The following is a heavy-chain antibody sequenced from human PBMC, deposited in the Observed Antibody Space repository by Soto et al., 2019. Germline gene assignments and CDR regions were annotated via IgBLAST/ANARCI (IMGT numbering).Heavy chain of an antibody. CDR1: GFTFSSYA. J-gene: IGHJ6*02. D-gene: IGHD3-3*01. CDR3: AKDGLYYDFWSGYYPYYYYGMDV. Sequence: GGSLRLSCAASGFTFSSYAMSWVRQAPGKGLEWVSAISGSGGSTYYADSVKGRFTISRDNSKNTLYLQMNSLRAEDTAVYYCAKDGLYYDFWSGYYPYYYYGMDVWGQGTTVTVSS. CDR2: ISGSGGST. V-gene: IGHV3-23*01.